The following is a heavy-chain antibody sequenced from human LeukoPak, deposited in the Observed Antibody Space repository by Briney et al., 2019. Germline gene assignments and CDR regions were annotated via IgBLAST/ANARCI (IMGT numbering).Heavy chain of an antibody. CDR1: GGSISRSTYF. J-gene: IGHJ4*02. V-gene: IGHV4-39*07. D-gene: IGHD3-10*02. CDR2: IYYSGST. Sequence: PSETLSLTCTVPGGSISRSTYFWGWIRQPPGEGLEWIGSIYYSGSTYYNPSLKSRVTISVDTSKNQFSLKLSSVTAADTAVYYCFRGSVRGRAGYWGQGTLVTVSS. CDR3: FRGSVRGRAGY.